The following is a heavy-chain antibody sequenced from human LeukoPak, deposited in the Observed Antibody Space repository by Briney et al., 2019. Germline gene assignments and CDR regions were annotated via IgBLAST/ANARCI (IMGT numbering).Heavy chain of an antibody. D-gene: IGHD1-26*01. Sequence: SETLSLTCAVSGGSISSSNWWSWVRQPPGKGLEWIGEIYHSGSTNYNPSLKSRVTISVDKSKNQFSLKLSSVTAADTAVYYCARVRGGSYNPTTDHWGQGTLVTVSS. V-gene: IGHV4-4*02. J-gene: IGHJ5*02. CDR1: GGSISSSNW. CDR3: ARVRGGSYNPTTDH. CDR2: IYHSGST.